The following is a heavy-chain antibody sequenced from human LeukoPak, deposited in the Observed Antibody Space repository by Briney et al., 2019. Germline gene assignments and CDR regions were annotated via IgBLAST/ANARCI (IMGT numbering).Heavy chain of an antibody. CDR1: GGTFSSHA. D-gene: IGHD3-3*01. CDR3: ARFGMEWLLYRTYYYYYGMDV. Sequence: ASVKVSCKASGGTFSSHAISWVRQAPGQGLEWMGGIIPIFGTANYAQKFQGRVTITADESTSTAYMELSSLRSEDTAVYYCARFGMEWLLYRTYYYYYGMDVWGQGTTVTVSS. J-gene: IGHJ6*02. V-gene: IGHV1-69*13. CDR2: IIPIFGTA.